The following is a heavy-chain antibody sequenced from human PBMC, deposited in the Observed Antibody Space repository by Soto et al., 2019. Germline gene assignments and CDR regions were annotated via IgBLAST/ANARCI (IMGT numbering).Heavy chain of an antibody. CDR3: ARDQFRLPHYYYYGMDV. CDR1: GFTFSSYE. V-gene: IGHV3-48*03. D-gene: IGHD6-6*01. Sequence: PGGSLRLSCAASGFTFSSYEMNWVRQAPGKGLEWVSYISSSGSTIYYADSVKGRFTISRDNAKNSLYLQMNSLRAEDTAVYYCARDQFRLPHYYYYGMDVWGQGTTVTVPS. J-gene: IGHJ6*02. CDR2: ISSSGSTI.